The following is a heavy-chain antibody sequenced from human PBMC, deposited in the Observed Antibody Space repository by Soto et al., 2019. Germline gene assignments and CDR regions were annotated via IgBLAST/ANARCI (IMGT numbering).Heavy chain of an antibody. CDR3: ARDSWSGGAQSYDSIDMVGYYMDV. J-gene: IGHJ6*03. CDR1: GYTFTSYD. Sequence: ASVKVSCKASGYTFTSYDINWVRQATGQGLEWMGWMNPNSGNTGYAQKFQGRVTMTRNTSISTAYMELSSLRSEDTAVYYCARDSWSGGAQSYDSIDMVGYYMDVWGKGTTVTVSS. CDR2: MNPNSGNT. D-gene: IGHD3-16*01. V-gene: IGHV1-8*01.